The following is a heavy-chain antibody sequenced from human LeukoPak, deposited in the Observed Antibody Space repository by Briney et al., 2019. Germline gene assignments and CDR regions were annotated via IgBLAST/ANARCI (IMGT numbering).Heavy chain of an antibody. Sequence: GGSLRLPCAASGFTFSSYSMNWVRQAPGKGLEWVSYISSSSSTIYYADSVKGRFTISRDNAKNSLYLQMNSLRAEDTAVYYCARQTAADYWGQGTLVTVSS. V-gene: IGHV3-48*01. J-gene: IGHJ4*02. D-gene: IGHD6-13*01. CDR3: ARQTAADY. CDR2: ISSSSSTI. CDR1: GFTFSSYS.